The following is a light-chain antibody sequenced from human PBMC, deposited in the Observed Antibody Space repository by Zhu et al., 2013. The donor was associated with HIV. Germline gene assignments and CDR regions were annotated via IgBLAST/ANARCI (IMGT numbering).Light chain of an antibody. J-gene: IGKJ4*01. V-gene: IGKV3-20*01. CDR3: QQYGSSPLT. CDR1: QSVSSN. CDR2: GAS. Sequence: EIVMTQSPVTLSVSPGERATLSCRASQSVSSNLAWYQQKPGQAPRLLIYGASSRATGIPDRFSGSGSGTDFTLTISRLEPEDFAVYYCQQYGSSPLTFGGGTTVEIK.